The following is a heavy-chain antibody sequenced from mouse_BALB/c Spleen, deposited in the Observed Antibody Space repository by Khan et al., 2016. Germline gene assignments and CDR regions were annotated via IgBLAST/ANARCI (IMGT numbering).Heavy chain of an antibody. J-gene: IGHJ2*01. V-gene: IGHV14-4*02. D-gene: IGHD2-2*01. CDR1: GFNIKDYY. CDR3: NAEGYDGGFDY. CDR2: IDPENAYT. Sequence: VQLQQSGAELVRSGASVRLSCTAPGFNIKDYYMHWVKQRPEQGLEWIGWIDPENAYTEYAPKFQGKATLTADSSSNTAYLQLSSLTSEDTAVXYCNAEGYDGGFDYWGQGTTLTVSS.